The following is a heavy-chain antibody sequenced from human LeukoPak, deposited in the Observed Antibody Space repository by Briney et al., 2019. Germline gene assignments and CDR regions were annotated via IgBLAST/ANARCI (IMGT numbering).Heavy chain of an antibody. CDR3: AKVPGYYYYYMDV. Sequence: GGSLRLSCAASGFTFSSYSMSWVRQAPGKGLEWVSAIGGSGGSTYYADSVKGRFTISRDNSKNTLYLQMNSLRAEDTAVYYCAKVPGYYYYYMDVWGKGTTVTVSS. CDR1: GFTFSSYS. CDR2: IGGSGGST. J-gene: IGHJ6*03. V-gene: IGHV3-23*01.